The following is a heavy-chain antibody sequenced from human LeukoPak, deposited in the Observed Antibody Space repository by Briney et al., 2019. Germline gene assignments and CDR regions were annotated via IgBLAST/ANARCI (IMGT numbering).Heavy chain of an antibody. V-gene: IGHV3-7*01. D-gene: IGHD5-12*01. CDR2: IKQDGSEK. CDR1: GFTFSSYS. CDR3: ARDIVATIGVDY. J-gene: IGHJ4*02. Sequence: PGGSLRLSCAASGFTFSSYSMLWVRQAPGKGLEWVANIKQDGSEKYYVDSVKGRFTISRDNAKNSLYLQMNSLRAEDTAVYYCARDIVATIGVDYWGQGTLVTVSS.